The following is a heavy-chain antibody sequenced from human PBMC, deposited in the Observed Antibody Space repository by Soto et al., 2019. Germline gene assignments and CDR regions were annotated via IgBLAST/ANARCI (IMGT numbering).Heavy chain of an antibody. CDR3: ARYQESYSNSYYYYLLDV. D-gene: IGHD4-4*01. CDR2: IIPILGIA. J-gene: IGHJ6*03. Sequence: ASVKVSCKASGGTFSSYTISWVRQAPGQGLEWMGRIIPILGIANYAQKFQGRVTITADKSTSTAYMELSSLRSEDTAVYYYARYQESYSNSYYYYLLDVWGKRTTVTV. CDR1: GGTFSSYT. V-gene: IGHV1-69*02.